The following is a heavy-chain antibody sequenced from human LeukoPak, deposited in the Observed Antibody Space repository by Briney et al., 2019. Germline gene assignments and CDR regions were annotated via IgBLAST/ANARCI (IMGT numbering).Heavy chain of an antibody. CDR3: AKSDCGAASCYTAET. Sequence: GGSLRLSCAASGFTFSTYAMSWVRQAPGKGLEWVSGISGSGGNTYYADSVKGRFTISRDNSKNTLYLQMSSLRADDTAVYFCAKSDCGAASCYTAETWGQGTLVTVSS. CDR2: ISGSGGNT. D-gene: IGHD2-2*02. V-gene: IGHV3-23*01. J-gene: IGHJ4*02. CDR1: GFTFSTYA.